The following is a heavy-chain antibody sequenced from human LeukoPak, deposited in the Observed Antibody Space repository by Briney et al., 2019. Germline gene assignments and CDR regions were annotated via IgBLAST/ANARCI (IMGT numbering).Heavy chain of an antibody. Sequence: GGSVTLFCAAWGFTFSSYAMHWVRQATGKGLEGVAVISYDGSNKYYADSVKGRFTISRDNSKNTLYLQMNSLRAEDTAVYYCARDQRIAAKYYCYYYMDVWGKGTTVTVPS. V-gene: IGHV3-30*04. CDR2: ISYDGSNK. CDR3: ARDQRIAAKYYCYYYMDV. D-gene: IGHD6-13*01. CDR1: GFTFSSYA. J-gene: IGHJ6*03.